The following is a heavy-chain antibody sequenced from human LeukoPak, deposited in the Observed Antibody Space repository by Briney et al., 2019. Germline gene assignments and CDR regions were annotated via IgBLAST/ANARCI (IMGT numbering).Heavy chain of an antibody. Sequence: GSLRLSCAASGFTFSSYAMSWVRQPPGKGLEWIGEINHSGSTNYNPSLKSRVTISVDTSKNQFSLKLSSVTAADTAVYYCARGGRSSGFRHWGQGTLVTVSS. CDR1: GFTFSSYA. CDR2: INHSGST. CDR3: ARGGRSSGFRH. J-gene: IGHJ4*02. D-gene: IGHD6-19*01. V-gene: IGHV4-34*01.